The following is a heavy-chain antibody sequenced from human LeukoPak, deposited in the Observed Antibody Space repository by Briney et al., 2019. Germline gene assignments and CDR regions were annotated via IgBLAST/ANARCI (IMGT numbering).Heavy chain of an antibody. J-gene: IGHJ4*02. CDR1: GYTSTGYY. V-gene: IGHV1-2*02. CDR2: INPNSGGT. D-gene: IGHD3-10*01. Sequence: ASVKVSCKASGYTSTGYYMHWVRQAPGQGLEWMGWINPNSGGTNYAQKFQGRVTMTRDTSISTAYMELSRLKSDDTAVYYCARDIQAYYGSGSYYYFFDYWGQGTLVTVSS. CDR3: ARDIQAYYGSGSYYYFFDY.